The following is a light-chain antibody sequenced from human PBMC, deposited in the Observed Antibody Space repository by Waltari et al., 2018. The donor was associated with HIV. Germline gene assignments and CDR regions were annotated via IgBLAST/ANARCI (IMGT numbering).Light chain of an antibody. Sequence: DIVLSQSPDSLAVSLGERGTMHCKSRQSVLYSSDNKNYLAWYQQKPGQPPKVLIYWATTREAGVPDRFSGSGSGTDFALTISSLQAEDVAVYYCQQYYSTWTFGQGTKVEIK. J-gene: IGKJ1*01. CDR2: WAT. V-gene: IGKV4-1*01. CDR1: QSVLYSSDNKNY. CDR3: QQYYSTWT.